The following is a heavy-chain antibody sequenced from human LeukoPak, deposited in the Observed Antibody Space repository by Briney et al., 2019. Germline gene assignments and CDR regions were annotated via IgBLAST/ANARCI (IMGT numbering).Heavy chain of an antibody. J-gene: IGHJ4*02. Sequence: SETLSLTCAVYGGSFSAYYWTWIRQPPGKGLEWIGEIKHRENTNYSPSLKSRVTISLDTSKNQISLKLSSVTAADTAVYYCAREGLTNAYNLLGYWGQGTLVIVSS. V-gene: IGHV4-34*01. CDR1: GGSFSAYY. D-gene: IGHD5-24*01. CDR3: AREGLTNAYNLLGY. CDR2: IKHRENT.